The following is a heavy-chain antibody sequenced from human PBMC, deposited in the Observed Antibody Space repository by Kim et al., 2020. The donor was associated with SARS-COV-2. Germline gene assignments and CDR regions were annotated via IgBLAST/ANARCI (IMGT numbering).Heavy chain of an antibody. CDR3: ARRRRIAAADDY. D-gene: IGHD6-13*01. J-gene: IGHJ4*02. V-gene: IGHV1-8*01. Sequence: YAEKCQGRVTMTRNTSISTAYMELSSLRSEDTAVYYCARRRRIAAADDYWGQGTLVTVSS.